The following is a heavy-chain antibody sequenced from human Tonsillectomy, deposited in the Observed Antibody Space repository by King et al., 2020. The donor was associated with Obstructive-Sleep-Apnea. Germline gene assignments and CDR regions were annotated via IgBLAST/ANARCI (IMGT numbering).Heavy chain of an antibody. Sequence: QLPESGPGLVKPSQTLSLICTVSGGSISSGGYYWSWVRQYPGKGLEWIGYIYYSGSTYYNPSLKSRVTISVDTSQNQFSLKMSSVTAADTAVYYCARAYGSGSYCFDYWGQGALVTVSS. CDR2: IYYSGST. CDR3: ARAYGSGSYCFDY. CDR1: GGSISSGGYY. V-gene: IGHV4-31*03. J-gene: IGHJ4*02. D-gene: IGHD3-10*01.